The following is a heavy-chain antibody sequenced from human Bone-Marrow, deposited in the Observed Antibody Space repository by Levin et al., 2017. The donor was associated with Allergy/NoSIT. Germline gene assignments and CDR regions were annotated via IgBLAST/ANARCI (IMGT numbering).Heavy chain of an antibody. CDR1: GFTFSPYS. V-gene: IGHV3-21*06. Sequence: GESLKISCAASGFTFSPYSMNWVRQAPGKGLEWVSSISSTGSYIYYTDSVKGRFIISRDNAKNSLSLEMNSLRAEDTAVYNCACEPERGKWFDPWGQGTLVTVSS. J-gene: IGHJ5*02. D-gene: IGHD3-10*01. CDR2: ISSTGSYI. CDR3: ACEPERGKWFDP.